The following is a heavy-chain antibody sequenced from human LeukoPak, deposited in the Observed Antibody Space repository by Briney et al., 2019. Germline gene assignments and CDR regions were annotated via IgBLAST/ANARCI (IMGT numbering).Heavy chain of an antibody. CDR1: GFTFSSYG. V-gene: IGHV3-7*01. J-gene: IGHJ4*02. Sequence: QPGGSLRLSCAASGFTFSSYGMHWARQAPGKGLEWVANIKQDGSEKYYVDSVKGRFTISRDNAKNSLYLQMNSLRAEDTAVYYCARWVNYYDSSGYYWHPLDYWGQGTLVTVSS. D-gene: IGHD3-22*01. CDR2: IKQDGSEK. CDR3: ARWVNYYDSSGYYWHPLDY.